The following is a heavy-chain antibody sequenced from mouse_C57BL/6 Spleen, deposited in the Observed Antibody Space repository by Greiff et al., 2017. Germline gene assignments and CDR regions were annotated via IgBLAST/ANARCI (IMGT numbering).Heavy chain of an antibody. D-gene: IGHD1-1*01. J-gene: IGHJ1*03. CDR1: GFTFSSYA. Sequence: EVKLVESGEGLVKPGGSLKLSCAASGFTFSSYAMSWVRQTPEKRLEWVAYISSGGDYIYYADTVKGRFTISRDNARNTLYLQMSSLKSEDTAMYYCTRDRYYGSSPGYFDVWGTGTTVTVSS. CDR3: TRDRYYGSSPGYFDV. V-gene: IGHV5-9-1*02. CDR2: ISSGGDYI.